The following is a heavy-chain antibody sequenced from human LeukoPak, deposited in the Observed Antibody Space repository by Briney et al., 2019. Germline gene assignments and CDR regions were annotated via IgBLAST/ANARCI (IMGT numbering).Heavy chain of an antibody. CDR3: ARQYSSGWWRNNWFDP. D-gene: IGHD6-19*01. J-gene: IGHJ5*02. CDR1: GYTFTSYA. V-gene: IGHV7-4-1*02. CDR2: INTNTGNP. Sequence: ASVKVSCKASGYTFTSYAMNWVRQAPGQGLEGMGWINTNTGNPTYAQGFTGRFVFSLDTSVSTAYLQISSLKAEDTAVYYCARQYSSGWWRNNWFDPWGQGTLVTVSS.